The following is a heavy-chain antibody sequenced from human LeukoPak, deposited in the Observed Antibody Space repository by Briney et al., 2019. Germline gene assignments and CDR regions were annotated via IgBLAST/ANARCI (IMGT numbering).Heavy chain of an antibody. CDR1: GFTFSSYA. CDR2: ISGSGGST. J-gene: IGHJ4*02. Sequence: LAGGSLRLSRAASGFTFSSYAMSWVRQAPGKGLEWVSAISGSGGSTYYADSVKGRFTISRDNSKNTLYLQMNSPRAEDTAVYYCAKAKTYYDIGPVFDYWGQGTLVTVSS. D-gene: IGHD3-9*01. CDR3: AKAKTYYDIGPVFDY. V-gene: IGHV3-23*01.